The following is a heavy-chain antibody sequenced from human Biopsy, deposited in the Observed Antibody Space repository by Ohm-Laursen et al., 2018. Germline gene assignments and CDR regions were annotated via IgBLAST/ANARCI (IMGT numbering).Heavy chain of an antibody. CDR1: AYSFGDHR. D-gene: IGHD3-3*01. Sequence: VASVKVSCKASAYSFGDHRIHWVRQAPGQGLEWMGWIDPKSGGTNYAQKFQGRVTMTRDTSISTTYMELRRLTSDDTAVFYCARELGDFWGGRQFDFWGQGTLVIV. CDR2: IDPKSGGT. J-gene: IGHJ5*01. V-gene: IGHV1-2*02. CDR3: ARELGDFWGGRQFDF.